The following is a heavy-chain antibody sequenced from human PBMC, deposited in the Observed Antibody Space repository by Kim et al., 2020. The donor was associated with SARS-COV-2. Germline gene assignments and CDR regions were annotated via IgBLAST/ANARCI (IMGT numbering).Heavy chain of an antibody. V-gene: IGHV3-30*04. CDR3: ARGWLQLSGGMDV. CDR2: ISYDGSNK. Sequence: GGSLRLSCAASGFTFSSYAMHWVRQAPGKGLEWVAVISYDGSNKYYADSVKGRFTISRDNSKNTLYLQMNSLRAEDTAVYYCARGWLQLSGGMDVWGQGTTVTVSS. D-gene: IGHD5-18*01. J-gene: IGHJ6*02. CDR1: GFTFSSYA.